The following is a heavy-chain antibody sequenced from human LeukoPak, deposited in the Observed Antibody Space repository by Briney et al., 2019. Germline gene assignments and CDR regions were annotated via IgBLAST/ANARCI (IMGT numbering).Heavy chain of an antibody. V-gene: IGHV4-59*01. CDR2: IYYSGST. Sequence: PSETLSLTCTVSGGSIRGYYWSWIRQPPGKGLEWIGYIYYSGSTNYNPSLKSRVTISVDMSKNQFSLKLSSVTAADTAVYYCARVGGITMIVVLIGDAFDIWGQGTMVTVSS. CDR1: GGSIRGYY. CDR3: ARVGGITMIVVLIGDAFDI. J-gene: IGHJ3*02. D-gene: IGHD3-22*01.